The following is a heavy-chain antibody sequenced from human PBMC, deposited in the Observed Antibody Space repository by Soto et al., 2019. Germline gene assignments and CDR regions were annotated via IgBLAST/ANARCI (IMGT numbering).Heavy chain of an antibody. CDR3: AKETSLSGRYYGMDV. V-gene: IGHV3-23*01. CDR1: GFTFNNYA. J-gene: IGHJ6*02. D-gene: IGHD1-26*01. CDR2: IGGSGGNT. Sequence: EVQLLESGGGLVQPGGSLRLSCAASGFTFNNYAMSWVRQAPGKGLEWVSAIGGSGGNTYYADSVKGRFTISRDNSKNTLYLQMNSPRAEDTAVYYCAKETSLSGRYYGMDVWGQGTTVTVSS.